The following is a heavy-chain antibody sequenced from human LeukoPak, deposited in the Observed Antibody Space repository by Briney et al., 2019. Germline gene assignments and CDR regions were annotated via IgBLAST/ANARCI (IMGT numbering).Heavy chain of an antibody. CDR2: INHSGST. CDR3: ARQQQWLVSPFDY. D-gene: IGHD6-19*01. J-gene: IGHJ4*02. CDR1: GGSFSGYY. Sequence: SETLSLTCAVYGGSFSGYYWSWIRQPPGKGLEWIGEINHSGSTNYNPSLKSRVTISVDTSKNQFSPKLSSVTAADTAVYYCARQQQWLVSPFDYWGQGTLVTVSS. V-gene: IGHV4-34*01.